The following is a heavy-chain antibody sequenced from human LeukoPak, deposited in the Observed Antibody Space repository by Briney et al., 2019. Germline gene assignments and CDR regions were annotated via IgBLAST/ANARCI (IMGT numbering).Heavy chain of an antibody. CDR2: IYYSGST. J-gene: IGHJ5*02. V-gene: IGHV4-59*08. D-gene: IGHD2-15*01. Sequence: SETLSLTSTDPGGSTSSNYWSWVREPPGKGLEWIGYIYYSGSTNYNPSLKSRVTISVDTSKNQFSLKLSSVTAADMAVYYCARVVRENWFDPWGQGTLVTVSS. CDR3: ARVVRENWFDP. CDR1: GGSTSSNY.